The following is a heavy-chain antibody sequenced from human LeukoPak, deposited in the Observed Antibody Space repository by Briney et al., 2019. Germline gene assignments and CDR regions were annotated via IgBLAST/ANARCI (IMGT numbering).Heavy chain of an antibody. D-gene: IGHD3-16*01. J-gene: IGHJ4*02. CDR1: GFTFSNAW. Sequence: PGGSLRLSCAASGFTFSNAWMSWVRQAPGKGLEWVVRIKSKTDGETTDYAAPVKGRFTISRDDSKITLYLQMNSLKTEDTAIYYCTTDGGYYWGQGTLVTVSS. V-gene: IGHV3-15*01. CDR2: IKSKTDGETT. CDR3: TTDGGYY.